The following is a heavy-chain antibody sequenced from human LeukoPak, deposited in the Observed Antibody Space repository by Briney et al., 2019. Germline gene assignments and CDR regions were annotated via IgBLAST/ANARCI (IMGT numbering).Heavy chain of an antibody. J-gene: IGHJ4*02. CDR2: TGNRGNSYTT. D-gene: IGHD6-19*01. CDR3: AGHPGYSSGATDY. Sequence: PGGSLRLSCAASGFTLSDHYMDWVRQAPGKGLEWVGRTGNRGNSYTTEYAASVKGRFTISRDDSKNSLYLQMNSLKAEDTAVYYCAGHPGYSSGATDYWGQGTLVTVSS. CDR1: GFTLSDHY. V-gene: IGHV3-72*01.